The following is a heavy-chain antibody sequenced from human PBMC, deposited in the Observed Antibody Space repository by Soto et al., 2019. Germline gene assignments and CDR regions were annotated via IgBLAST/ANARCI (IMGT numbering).Heavy chain of an antibody. CDR2: ISGSGNSS. CDR1: GFTFSSYA. J-gene: IGHJ4*02. D-gene: IGHD4-17*01. V-gene: IGHV3-23*01. Sequence: GGTLRLSCAASGFTFSSYAMGWVRQPPGKGLEWVSGISGSGNSSYHADSVKGRFTISSDNSKNTLYLQMNSLRAEDTAIYYCAKAITNRLRVFEYWGQGTQVTVSS. CDR3: AKAITNRLRVFEY.